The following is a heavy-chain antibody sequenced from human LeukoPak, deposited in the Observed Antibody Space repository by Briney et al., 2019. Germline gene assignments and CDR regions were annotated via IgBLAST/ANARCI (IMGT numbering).Heavy chain of an antibody. J-gene: IGHJ2*01. CDR2: IYYSGST. CDR1: GGSISSYY. CDR3: ARRAPSAGYFDL. Sequence: SETLSLTCTVSGGSISSYYWSWIRQPPGKGLEWIGYIYYSGSTNYNPSLKSRVTISVDTSKNQFSLKLSSVTAADTAVYYCARRAPSAGYFDLWGRGTLVTVSS. V-gene: IGHV4-59*01.